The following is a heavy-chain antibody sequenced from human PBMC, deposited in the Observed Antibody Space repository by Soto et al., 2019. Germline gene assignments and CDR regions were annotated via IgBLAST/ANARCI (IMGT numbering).Heavy chain of an antibody. V-gene: IGHV4-59*08. CDR2: IYYSGST. J-gene: IGHJ4*02. Sequence: PSETLSLTCTVSGGSISSYYWSWIRQPPGKGLEWIGYIYYSGSTNYNPSLKSRVTISVDTSKNQFSLKLSSVTAADTAVYYCARHDSGGSWSDYFDYWGQGTLVTVSS. D-gene: IGHD2-15*01. CDR3: ARHDSGGSWSDYFDY. CDR1: GGSISSYY.